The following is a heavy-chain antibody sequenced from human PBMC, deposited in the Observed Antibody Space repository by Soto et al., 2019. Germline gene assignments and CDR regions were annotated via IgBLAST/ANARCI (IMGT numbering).Heavy chain of an antibody. D-gene: IGHD1-1*01. CDR2: ITTKVDGVTL. CDR3: TRDLALRHNKTHCAMDV. CDR1: GFSFSNAW. J-gene: IGHJ6*02. V-gene: IGHV3-15*01. Sequence: EVQLVESGGGLVKPGGSLRLSCAASGFSFSNAWMNWVRQAPGKGLEWIGRITTKVDGVTLEYALPVKVRFTISRDDSKTTLYLEMNSLKVEDTGVYFCTRDLALRHNKTHCAMDVWGRGTPVTVSS.